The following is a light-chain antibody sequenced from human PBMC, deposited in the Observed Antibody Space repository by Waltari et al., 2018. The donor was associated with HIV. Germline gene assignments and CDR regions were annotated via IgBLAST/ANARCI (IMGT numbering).Light chain of an antibody. Sequence: QSVLTQPPSVSGAPGQRVTISCTGSSSNIGAGYDVQWYQQLPGTAPKLLIYGNINRPSGVPDRFSGSKSGTSASLAISGLQAEDEADYYCAAWDDSLNDVVFGGGTKLTVL. CDR2: GNI. J-gene: IGLJ2*01. CDR3: AAWDDSLNDVV. V-gene: IGLV1-40*01. CDR1: SSNIGAGYD.